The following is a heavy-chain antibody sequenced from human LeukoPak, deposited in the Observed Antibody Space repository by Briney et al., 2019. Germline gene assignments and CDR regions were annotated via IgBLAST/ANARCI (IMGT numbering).Heavy chain of an antibody. CDR1: GGSISSSNW. CDR2: TYHSGST. V-gene: IGHV4-38-2*01. CDR3: AGSIVVANFDY. J-gene: IGHJ4*02. Sequence: SETLSLTCAVSGGSISSSNWWSWIRQPPGKGLEWIGSTYHSGSTYYNPSLKSRVTISVDTSKNQFSLKLSSVTAADTAVYYCAGSIVVANFDYWGQGTLVTVSS. D-gene: IGHD6-19*01.